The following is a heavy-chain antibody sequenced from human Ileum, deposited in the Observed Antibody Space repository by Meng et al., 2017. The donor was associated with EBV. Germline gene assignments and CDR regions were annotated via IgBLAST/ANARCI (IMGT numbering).Heavy chain of an antibody. J-gene: IGHJ4*02. CDR2: INHSGST. CDR3: ARGNKVSDRGFDY. V-gene: IGHV4-34*01. Sequence: VPARQGGAGLLKPSETLYLTCAVYGGSFSGYYWSWIRQPPGKGLEWIGEINHSGSTNYNPSLKSRVTISVDTSKNQFSLKLSSVTAADTAVYYCARGNKVSDRGFDYWGQGTLVTVSS. D-gene: IGHD3-10*01. CDR1: GGSFSGYY.